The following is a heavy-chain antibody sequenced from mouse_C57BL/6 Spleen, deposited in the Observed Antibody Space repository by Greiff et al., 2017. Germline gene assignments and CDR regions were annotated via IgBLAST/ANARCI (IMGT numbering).Heavy chain of an antibody. J-gene: IGHJ1*03. D-gene: IGHD1-1*01. CDR2: IDPNSGGT. V-gene: IGHV1-72*01. Sequence: QVQLQQPGAELVKPGASVKLSCKASGYTFTSYWMHWVKQRPGRGLEWIGRIDPNSGGTKYNEKFKCKATLTVDKPSSTAYMQRSSLTSEDSAVYYCARRYYGSSYWYFDVWGTGTTVTVSS. CDR1: GYTFTSYW. CDR3: ARRYYGSSYWYFDV.